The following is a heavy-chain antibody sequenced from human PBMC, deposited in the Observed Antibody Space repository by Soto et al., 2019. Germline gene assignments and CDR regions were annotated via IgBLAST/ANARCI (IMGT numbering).Heavy chain of an antibody. CDR3: AGGGGAFDI. J-gene: IGHJ3*02. CDR2: IWYDGSNK. V-gene: IGHV3-33*01. D-gene: IGHD2-15*01. CDR1: GFTFSSYG. Sequence: QVQLVESGGGVVQPGRSLRLSCAASGFTFSSYGMHWVRQAPGKGLEWVAVIWYDGSNKYYADSVKGRFTISRDNSKNTLYLQMNSLRAEDTAMYYCAGGGGAFDIWGQGTMVTVSS.